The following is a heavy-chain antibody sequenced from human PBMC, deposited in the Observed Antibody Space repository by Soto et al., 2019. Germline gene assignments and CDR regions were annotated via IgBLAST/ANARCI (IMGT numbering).Heavy chain of an antibody. CDR3: AHSRNLITEDAQVGDFDY. J-gene: IGHJ4*02. CDR2: IYWDDDE. V-gene: IGHV2-5*02. CDR1: GFSLTTDGVG. Sequence: QITLKVSGPTLVKPTQTLTLTCNFSGFSLTTDGVGVGWVRQPPGGALEWLSLIYWDDDERYSPSLKTRLTITKDPSKNQVDLIMTNMDPVDTATYYCAHSRNLITEDAQVGDFDYWGQGILVTVSS. D-gene: IGHD3-10*01.